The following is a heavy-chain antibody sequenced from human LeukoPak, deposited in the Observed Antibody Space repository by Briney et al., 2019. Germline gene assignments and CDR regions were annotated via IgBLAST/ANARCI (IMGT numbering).Heavy chain of an antibody. V-gene: IGHV1-69*05. Sequence: GASVKVSCKASGDTFSSYAISWVRQAPGQGLEWMGGIIPIVGTANYAQKFQGRVTITTDESTSTAYMELSSLTSEDTAVYYCARSAVQDFVWGTYRKPVSYYFDYWGQGTLVTISS. J-gene: IGHJ4*02. CDR3: ARSAVQDFVWGTYRKPVSYYFDY. D-gene: IGHD3-16*02. CDR2: IIPIVGTA. CDR1: GDTFSSYA.